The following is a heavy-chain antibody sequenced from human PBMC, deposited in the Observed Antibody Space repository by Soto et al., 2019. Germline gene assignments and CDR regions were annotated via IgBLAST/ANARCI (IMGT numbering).Heavy chain of an antibody. CDR3: ARDPPNCPGDSCYPSD. V-gene: IGHV3-30*03. Sequence: GGSLRLSCTGPGFTFRDFSMPWVRQAPGKGLEWVAVVSYDEPKKDYLDSVKGRFTISRDNSKNKLYLQMNSLRAEDSATYYCARDPPNCPGDSCYPSDWGQGTMVTVSS. J-gene: IGHJ3*01. D-gene: IGHD2-15*01. CDR1: GFTFRDFS. CDR2: VSYDEPKK.